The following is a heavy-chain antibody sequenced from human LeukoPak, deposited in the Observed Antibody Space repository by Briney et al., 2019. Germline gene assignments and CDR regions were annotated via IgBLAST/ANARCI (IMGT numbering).Heavy chain of an antibody. J-gene: IGHJ4*02. Sequence: GGSLTLSCAASGFTFSSYAMSWVRQAPGKGLEWVSAISGSGGSTYYADSVKGRFTISRDNSKNTLYLQMNSLRAEDMAVYYCAGGYSSSSWSLFDYWGQGTLVTVSS. CDR3: AGGYSSSSWSLFDY. D-gene: IGHD6-6*01. CDR1: GFTFSSYA. CDR2: ISGSGGST. V-gene: IGHV3-23*01.